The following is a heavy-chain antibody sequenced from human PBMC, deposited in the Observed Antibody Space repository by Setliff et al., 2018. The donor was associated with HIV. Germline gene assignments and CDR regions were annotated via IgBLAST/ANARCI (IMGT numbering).Heavy chain of an antibody. CDR2: IHITGNT. V-gene: IGHV4-61*09. J-gene: IGHJ4*02. D-gene: IGHD3-10*01. CDR1: GGSINRGNYY. CDR3: ARVGYHGSGRYSFDY. Sequence: PSETLSLTCSVSGGSINRGNYYWTWIRQSAGKGLEWIGHIHITGNTDYNPSLKSRVTISADTSKNQFSLNLSSVTAAETAVYYCARVGYHGSGRYSFDYWGQGTLVTV.